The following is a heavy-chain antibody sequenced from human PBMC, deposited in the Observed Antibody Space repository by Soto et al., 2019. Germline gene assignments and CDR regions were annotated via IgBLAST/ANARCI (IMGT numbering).Heavy chain of an antibody. CDR3: ARHRARYSSSLPLPPRIVFDP. CDR1: ISGY. D-gene: IGHD6-13*01. Sequence: ISGYRVFINKTPATGLERIGSIYYSGSTYYNPSLKSRVTTSVDTSKNQFSLKLSSVTATDTAVYYCARHRARYSSSLPLPPRIVFDPRVQGTLVTVSS. V-gene: IGHV4-39*01. CDR2: IYYSGST. J-gene: IGHJ5*02.